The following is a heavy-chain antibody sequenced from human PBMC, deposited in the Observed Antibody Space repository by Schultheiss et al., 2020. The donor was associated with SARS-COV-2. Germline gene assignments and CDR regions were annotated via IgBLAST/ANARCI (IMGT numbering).Heavy chain of an antibody. CDR3: ARDTIDPPKGDGMDV. CDR2: ISAYNGNT. J-gene: IGHJ6*02. CDR1: GYTFTSYG. D-gene: IGHD3-9*01. V-gene: IGHV1-18*01. Sequence: ASVKVSCKASGYTFTSYGISWVRQAPGQGLEWMGWISAYNGNTNYAQKFQGRVTITADESTSTAYMELSSLRSDDTAVYYCARDTIDPPKGDGMDVWGQGTTVTVSS.